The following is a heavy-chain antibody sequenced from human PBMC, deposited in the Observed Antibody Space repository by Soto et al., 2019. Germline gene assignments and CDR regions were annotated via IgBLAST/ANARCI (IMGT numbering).Heavy chain of an antibody. V-gene: IGHV1-2*04. CDR3: AREKIAARPPPSPCGMDV. Sequence: QVQLVQSGAEVKKPGASVKVSCKASGYTFTGYYMHWVRQAPGQGLEWMGWINPNSGGTNYAQKFQGWVTMTRDTSISTDYMELSRLRSDDTAVYYCAREKIAARPPPSPCGMDVWGKGTTVTVSS. CDR2: INPNSGGT. J-gene: IGHJ6*03. CDR1: GYTFTGYY. D-gene: IGHD6-6*01.